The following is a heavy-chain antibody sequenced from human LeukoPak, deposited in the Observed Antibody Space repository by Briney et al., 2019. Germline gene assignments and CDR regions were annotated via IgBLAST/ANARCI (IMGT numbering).Heavy chain of an antibody. Sequence: ASVKVSCKASGYSFSTYAISWVRQAPGQGLEWLGWISGDNVNIKYAQEFQGRVTLTTDTPTSTAYMEMRSLRSDDTAVYYCARDQVVTDNWFDPWGQGTLVTVSS. CDR3: ARDQVVTDNWFDP. CDR2: ISGDNVNI. V-gene: IGHV1-18*01. D-gene: IGHD3-22*01. J-gene: IGHJ5*02. CDR1: GYSFSTYA.